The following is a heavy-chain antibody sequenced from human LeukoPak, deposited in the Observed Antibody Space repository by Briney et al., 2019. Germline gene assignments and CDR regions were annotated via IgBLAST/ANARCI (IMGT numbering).Heavy chain of an antibody. CDR3: ATDGSSGYFGY. Sequence: PGRSLRLSCAASGLTFRSYGMPWVRQAPGKGLEWVAVIWNDGTNRYYADSVKGRFTISRDISKNTLYLQMNSLRAEDTAVYYCATDGSSGYFGYWGQGTLVTVSS. CDR2: IWNDGTNR. J-gene: IGHJ4*02. CDR1: GLTFRSYG. V-gene: IGHV3-33*01. D-gene: IGHD3-22*01.